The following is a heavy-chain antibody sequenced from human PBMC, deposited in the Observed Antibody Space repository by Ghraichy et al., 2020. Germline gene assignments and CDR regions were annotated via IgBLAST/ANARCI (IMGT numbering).Heavy chain of an antibody. CDR1: GFTFSSYW. CDR3: ARVLMDTVTTGAFDI. V-gene: IGHV3-7*01. CDR2: IKQDGSEK. D-gene: IGHD4-17*01. Sequence: GGSLRLSCAASGFTFSSYWMSWVRQAPGKGLEWVANIKQDGSEKYYVDSVKGRFTISRDNAKNSLYLQMNSLRAEDTAVYYCARVLMDTVTTGAFDIWGQGTMVTVSS. J-gene: IGHJ3*02.